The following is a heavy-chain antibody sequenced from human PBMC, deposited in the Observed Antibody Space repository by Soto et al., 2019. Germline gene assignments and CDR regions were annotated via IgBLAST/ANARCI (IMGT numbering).Heavy chain of an antibody. V-gene: IGHV1-69*06. D-gene: IGHD3-16*01. J-gene: IGHJ3*02. CDR1: GGTFSSYA. CDR2: IIPIFGTA. CDR3: ASFRGWGPSDEDAFDI. Sequence: QVQLVQSGAEVKKPGSSVKVSCKASGGTFSSYAISWVRQAPGQGLEWMGGIIPIFGTANYAQKFQGRVTITADKSTSTAYMELSSLRSEDTAVYYCASFRGWGPSDEDAFDIWGQGKMVTVSS.